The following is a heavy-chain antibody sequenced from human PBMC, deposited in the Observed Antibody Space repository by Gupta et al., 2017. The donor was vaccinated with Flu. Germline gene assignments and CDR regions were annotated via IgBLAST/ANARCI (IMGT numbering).Heavy chain of an antibody. CDR2: IYYSGST. V-gene: IGHV4-39*01. CDR3: ARAMYLDNVWGSYRYFDY. CDR1: GGSISSSSYY. D-gene: IGHD3-16*02. Sequence: QLQLQESGPGLVKSSETLSLTCAVSGGSISSSSYYWGWIRQPPGKGLEWIGSIYYSGSTYYNPSLKSRVTISVDTKNQFSLKLTSVTAADTAVYYCARAMYLDNVWGSYRYFDYWGQGTLVTVSS. J-gene: IGHJ4*02.